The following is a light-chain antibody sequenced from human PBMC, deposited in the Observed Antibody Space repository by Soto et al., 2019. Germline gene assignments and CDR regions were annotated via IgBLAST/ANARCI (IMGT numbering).Light chain of an antibody. J-gene: IGKJ4*01. CDR1: QSVNSN. Sequence: EIVMTQSPATLSVSPGERATLSCRASQSVNSNLAWYQQKPGQTPNLLIYVASTRATGIPARFSGSGSGTEFTLTISSLQSEDFAVYYCPQYNVWPLTFGGGTKVEFK. CDR2: VAS. V-gene: IGKV3-15*01. CDR3: PQYNVWPLT.